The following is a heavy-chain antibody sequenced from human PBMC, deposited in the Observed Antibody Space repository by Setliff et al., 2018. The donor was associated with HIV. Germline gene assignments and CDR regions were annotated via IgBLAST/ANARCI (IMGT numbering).Heavy chain of an antibody. CDR1: GGSIRTGAYY. CDR2: SYYDGRT. Sequence: PSETLSLTCTVSGGSIRTGAYYWGWIRQPPGKGLEWMGSSYYDGRTFYKPSLKSRVTISLDTSNNHFSLKLSSVTAADTAVYFCAQMSISASVYFDYWGQGTLVTVSS. CDR3: AQMSISASVYFDY. J-gene: IGHJ4*02. D-gene: IGHD2-21*01. V-gene: IGHV4-39*02.